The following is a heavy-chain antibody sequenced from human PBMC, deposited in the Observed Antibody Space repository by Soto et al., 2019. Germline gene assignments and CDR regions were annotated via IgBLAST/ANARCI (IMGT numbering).Heavy chain of an antibody. D-gene: IGHD2-15*01. Sequence: GGSLRLSCAASGFTFSDYYMSWIRQAPGKGLEWVSYISSSGSTIYYADSVKGRFTISRDNAKNSLYLQMNSLRAEDTAVYYCALLQPQVAATPPDDYYYYGMDVWGQGTTVTVSS. J-gene: IGHJ6*02. CDR2: ISSSGSTI. V-gene: IGHV3-11*01. CDR1: GFTFSDYY. CDR3: ALLQPQVAATPPDDYYYYGMDV.